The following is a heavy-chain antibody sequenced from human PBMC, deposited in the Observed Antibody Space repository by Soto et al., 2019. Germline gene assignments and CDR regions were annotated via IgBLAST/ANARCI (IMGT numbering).Heavy chain of an antibody. CDR1: GFTFSSYS. CDR3: ARTDFWSGYYDAFDI. D-gene: IGHD3-3*01. J-gene: IGHJ3*02. Sequence: PGGSLRLSCAASGFTFSSYSMNWVRQAPGKGLEWVSSISSSSSYLYYADSVKGRFTISRDNAKNSLYLQMNSLRAEDTAVYYCARTDFWSGYYDAFDIWGQGTMVTVSS. V-gene: IGHV3-21*01. CDR2: ISSSSSYL.